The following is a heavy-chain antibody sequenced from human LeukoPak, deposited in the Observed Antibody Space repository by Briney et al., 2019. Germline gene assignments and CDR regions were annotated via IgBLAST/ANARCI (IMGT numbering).Heavy chain of an antibody. J-gene: IGHJ3*02. D-gene: IGHD1-26*01. CDR1: GGSIITSNYY. Sequence: SETPSLTCTVSGGSIITSNYYWGWVRQPPGKGLEWIGSVYYPGSTYYNPPLKSRATTSLDTSKNQFSLKLSSVTAADTAMYYCAREDSGISDDAFDIWGQGTMVTISS. V-gene: IGHV4-39*07. CDR2: VYYPGST. CDR3: AREDSGISDDAFDI.